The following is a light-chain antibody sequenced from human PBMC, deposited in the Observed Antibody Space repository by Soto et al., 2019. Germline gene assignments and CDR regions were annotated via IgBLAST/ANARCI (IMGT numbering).Light chain of an antibody. J-gene: IGKJ2*01. V-gene: IGKV3-20*01. CDR3: QLYGSSPPRYT. CDR2: AAS. CDR1: QSVSSNY. Sequence: EIVLTQSPGTLYLSLGERATLSCRASQSVSSNYLAWYQQKRGQAPRLLIYAASARATGIPDRFSGSGSGTDFTLTISRLEPEDFAVYFCQLYGSSPPRYTFGQGTKLEIK.